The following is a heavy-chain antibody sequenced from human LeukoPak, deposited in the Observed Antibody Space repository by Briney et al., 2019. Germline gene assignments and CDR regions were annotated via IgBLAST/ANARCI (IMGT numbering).Heavy chain of an antibody. CDR2: IYYSGST. Sequence: PSETLSLTCTVSGGSISTYYWSWIRQPPGKGLEWIGYIYYSGSTNYNPSLRSRVTISVDTSKNQFSLKLSSVTAADTAVYYCARGNCSSTSCPIDYWGQGTLVTVSS. CDR1: GGSISTYY. CDR3: ARGNCSSTSCPIDY. J-gene: IGHJ4*02. D-gene: IGHD2-2*01. V-gene: IGHV4-59*12.